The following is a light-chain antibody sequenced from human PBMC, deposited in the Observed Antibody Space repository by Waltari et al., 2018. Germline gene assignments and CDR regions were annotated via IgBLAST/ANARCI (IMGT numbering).Light chain of an antibody. V-gene: IGKV3-11*01. Sequence: EIVLTHSPDTLSLSPGERAPLSCRASQSVTIYLAWYQQKPGQAPRVLIYSASNRATGVPARFSGSGSGTDFTLTISSLEPEDFAVYYCQQRSNWPRTFGQGTKVEVK. CDR1: QSVTIY. CDR2: SAS. J-gene: IGKJ1*01. CDR3: QQRSNWPRT.